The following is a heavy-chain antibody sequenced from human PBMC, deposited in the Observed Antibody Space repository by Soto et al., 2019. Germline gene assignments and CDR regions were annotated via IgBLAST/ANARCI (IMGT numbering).Heavy chain of an antibody. CDR3: ARDLEGDILYGMDV. Sequence: PGGFLRLSCAASVFTFSSYSMNWVRQAPGKGLEWVSYISSSSSTIYYADSVKGRFTISRDNAKNSLYLQMNSLRDEDTAVYYCARDLEGDILYGMDVWGQGTTVTVSS. CDR1: VFTFSSYS. J-gene: IGHJ6*02. D-gene: IGHD3-9*01. V-gene: IGHV3-48*02. CDR2: ISSSSSTI.